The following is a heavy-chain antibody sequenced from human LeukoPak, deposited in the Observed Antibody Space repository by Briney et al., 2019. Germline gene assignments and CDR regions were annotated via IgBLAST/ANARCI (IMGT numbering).Heavy chain of an antibody. CDR2: ISGSGGST. CDR3: AKVSGFNILRYYFDY. D-gene: IGHD2-21*01. V-gene: IGHV3-23*01. J-gene: IGHJ4*02. CDR1: GFTLXXYA. Sequence: GFTLXXYAMXWXXXAPGKGLEWVSAISGSGGSTYYADSVKGRFTISRDNSKNTLYLQMNSLRAEDTAVYYCAKVSGFNILRYYFDYWGQGTLVTVSS.